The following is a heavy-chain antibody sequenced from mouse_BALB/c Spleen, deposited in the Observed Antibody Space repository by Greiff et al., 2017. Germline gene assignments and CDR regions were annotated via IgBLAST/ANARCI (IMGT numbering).Heavy chain of an antibody. CDR2: INPGSGGT. J-gene: IGHJ3*01. CDR1: GYAFTNYL. Sequence: QVQLQQSGAELVRPGTSVKVSCKASGYAFTNYLIEWVKQRPGQGLEWIGVINPGSGGTNYNEKFKGKATLTADKSSSTAYMQLSSLTSDDSAVDFCARFDDYDEGAWFAYWGQGTLVTVSA. CDR3: ARFDDYDEGAWFAY. D-gene: IGHD2-4*01. V-gene: IGHV1-54*03.